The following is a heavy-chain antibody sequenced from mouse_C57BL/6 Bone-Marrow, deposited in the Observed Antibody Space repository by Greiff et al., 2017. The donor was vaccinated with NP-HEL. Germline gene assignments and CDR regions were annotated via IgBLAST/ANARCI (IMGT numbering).Heavy chain of an antibody. Sequence: QVQLKQPGTELVKPGASVKLSCKASGYTFTSYWMHWVKQRPGQGLEWIGNINPSNGGTNYNEKFKSKATLTVDKSSSTAYMQLSSLTSEDSAVYYCARERGYGIIYYDYDEDYWGQGTTLTVSS. V-gene: IGHV1-53*01. CDR2: INPSNGGT. CDR3: ARERGYGIIYYDYDEDY. J-gene: IGHJ2*01. D-gene: IGHD2-4*01. CDR1: GYTFTSYW.